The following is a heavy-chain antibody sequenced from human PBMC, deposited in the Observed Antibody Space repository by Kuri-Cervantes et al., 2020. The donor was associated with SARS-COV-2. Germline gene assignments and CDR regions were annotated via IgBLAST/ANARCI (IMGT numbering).Heavy chain of an antibody. CDR3: ARGGWFDP. CDR1: GGSFSGYY. Sequence: SQTLSLTCAVYGGSFSGYYWSWIRQSPGKGLEWIGEINHSGSTNYNPSLKSRVTISVDTSKNQFSLKLSSVTAADTAVYYCARGGWFDPWGQGTRVTVSS. CDR2: INHSGST. V-gene: IGHV4-34*01. J-gene: IGHJ5*02.